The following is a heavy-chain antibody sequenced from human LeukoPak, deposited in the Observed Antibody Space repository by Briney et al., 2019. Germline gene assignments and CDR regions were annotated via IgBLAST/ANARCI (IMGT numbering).Heavy chain of an antibody. D-gene: IGHD2-15*01. CDR3: ARDHCSGGSCLYNWFDP. J-gene: IGHJ5*02. V-gene: IGHV1-18*01. CDR1: GYTFTSYG. Sequence: ASVKVSXKASGYTFTSYGISWVRQAPGQGLEWMGWISAYNGNTNYAQKLQGRVTMTTDTSTSTAYMELRSLRSDDTAVYYCARDHCSGGSCLYNWFDPWGQGTLVTVSS. CDR2: ISAYNGNT.